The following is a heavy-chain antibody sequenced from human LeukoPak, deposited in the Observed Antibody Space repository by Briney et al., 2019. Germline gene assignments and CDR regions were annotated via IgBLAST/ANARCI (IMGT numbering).Heavy chain of an antibody. CDR1: GFTFSSYG. CDR3: AKEHDLWHEEGNWFDP. D-gene: IGHD3-3*01. CDR2: INDDVT. J-gene: IGHJ5*02. Sequence: QSGGSLRLSCAASGFTFSSYGMSWVRQAPGKGLEWISAINDDVTYYRDSVKGRFTVSRDNSRNTLYLQLNSLRAEDTAVYYCAKEHDLWHEEGNWFDPWGQGTLVTVSS. V-gene: IGHV3-23*01.